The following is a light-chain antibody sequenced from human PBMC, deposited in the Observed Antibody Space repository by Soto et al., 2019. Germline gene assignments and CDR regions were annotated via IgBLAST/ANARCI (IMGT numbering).Light chain of an antibody. J-gene: IGLJ3*02. Sequence: QSVLTQPASVSGSPGQSITISCAGSGSDVGNYDLLSWYQQIPGKAPKLIIFEVNRRPSGVSDRFSGSKSGNTASLTISGLQAEDEGDFFCCSYAGNGAWVFGGGTKVTVL. CDR2: EVN. CDR1: GSDVGNYDL. V-gene: IGLV2-23*02. CDR3: CSYAGNGAWV.